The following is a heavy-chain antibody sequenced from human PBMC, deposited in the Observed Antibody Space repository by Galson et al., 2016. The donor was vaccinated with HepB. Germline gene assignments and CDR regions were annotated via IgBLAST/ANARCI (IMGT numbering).Heavy chain of an antibody. D-gene: IGHD4-17*01. Sequence: SLRLSCAASGFTFSSYAMSWVRQAPGKGLEWVSAISGSGGSTYYADSVKGRFTISRDNSKNTLYLQMNTLRPEDTAVYYCARGVYGDHGWFDYWGQGTLVTVSS. J-gene: IGHJ4*02. V-gene: IGHV3-23*01. CDR2: ISGSGGST. CDR3: ARGVYGDHGWFDY. CDR1: GFTFSSYA.